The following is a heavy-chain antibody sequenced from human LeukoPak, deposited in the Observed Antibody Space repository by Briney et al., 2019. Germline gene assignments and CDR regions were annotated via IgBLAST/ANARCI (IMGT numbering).Heavy chain of an antibody. D-gene: IGHD6-19*01. V-gene: IGHV3-21*01. CDR3: ARPATNSSGWYGRDFDY. Sequence: GGSLRLSCAASGFTFSSYSMNWVRQAPGKGLEWVSFISSSSSYIYYADSVKGRFTISRDNAKNSLYLQMNSLRAEDTAVYYCARPATNSSGWYGRDFDYWGQGTLVTVSS. CDR2: ISSSSSYI. CDR1: GFTFSSYS. J-gene: IGHJ4*02.